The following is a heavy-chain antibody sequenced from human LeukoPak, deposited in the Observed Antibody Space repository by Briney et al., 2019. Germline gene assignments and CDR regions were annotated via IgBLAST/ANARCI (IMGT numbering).Heavy chain of an antibody. CDR3: AKDLKMEGYCSSTSCKLPSFDFDY. J-gene: IGHJ4*02. CDR2: IRYDGSNK. CDR1: GFTFSSYG. D-gene: IGHD2-2*01. V-gene: IGHV3-30*02. Sequence: GGSLRLSCAASGFTFSSYGMHWVRQAPGKGLEWVAFIRYDGSNKYYADSVKGRFTISRDNSKNTLYLQMNSLRAEDTAVYYCAKDLKMEGYCSSTSCKLPSFDFDYWGQGTLVTVSS.